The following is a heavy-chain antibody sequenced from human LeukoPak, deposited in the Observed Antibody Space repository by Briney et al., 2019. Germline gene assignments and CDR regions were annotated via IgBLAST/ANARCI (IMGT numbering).Heavy chain of an antibody. CDR2: ISYDGSNK. D-gene: IGHD3-22*01. CDR3: ATGASAYYYDSSGPY. Sequence: GGSLRLSCAASGLTFSTYAMHWVRQAPGKGPEWVTLISYDGSNKYYADSVKGRFTISRDNSKSTLYLQMNSLSAEDSAVYYCATGASAYYYDSSGPYWGQGTLVTVSS. CDR1: GLTFSTYA. J-gene: IGHJ4*02. V-gene: IGHV3-30-3*01.